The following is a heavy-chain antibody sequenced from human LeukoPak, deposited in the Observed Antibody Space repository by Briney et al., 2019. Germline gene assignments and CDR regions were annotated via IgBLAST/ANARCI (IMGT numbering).Heavy chain of an antibody. Sequence: ASVKVSCKASGYTFTSYAMNWVRQAPGQGLEWMGWISTNTGNPTYAQGFTGRFVFSLDTSVSTAYLQIISLKAEDTAVYYCARDGGDYSSSCYDYWGQGTLVTVSS. V-gene: IGHV7-4-1*02. CDR3: ARDGGDYSSSCYDY. CDR2: ISTNTGNP. D-gene: IGHD6-6*01. CDR1: GYTFTSYA. J-gene: IGHJ4*02.